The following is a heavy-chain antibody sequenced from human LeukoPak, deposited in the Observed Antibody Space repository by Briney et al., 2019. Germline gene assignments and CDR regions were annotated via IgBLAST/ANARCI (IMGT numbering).Heavy chain of an antibody. CDR1: GFTFSSYW. D-gene: IGHD5-18*01. Sequence: GGSLRLSCAASGFTFSSYWMHWVRQAPGKGLVWVSRINSDGSSASYADSVKGRFTISRDNAKNTLYLQMNSLRAEDTAVYYCARAPDVDTAMVFDPWGQGTLVTVSS. CDR3: ARAPDVDTAMVFDP. V-gene: IGHV3-74*01. CDR2: INSDGSSA. J-gene: IGHJ5*02.